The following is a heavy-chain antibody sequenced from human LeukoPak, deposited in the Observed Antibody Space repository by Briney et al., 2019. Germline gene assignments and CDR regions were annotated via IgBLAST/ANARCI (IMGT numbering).Heavy chain of an antibody. D-gene: IGHD2-21*02. CDR3: AREQTRGGDLDY. CDR1: GYSISSGYY. Sequence: SETLSLTCTVSGYSISSGYYWGWIRQPPGKGLEWIGSIYHSGSTYYNPSLKSRVTISVDTSKNQFSLKLSSVTAADTAVYYCAREQTRGGDLDYWGQGAQITVSS. CDR2: IYHSGST. V-gene: IGHV4-38-2*02. J-gene: IGHJ4*02.